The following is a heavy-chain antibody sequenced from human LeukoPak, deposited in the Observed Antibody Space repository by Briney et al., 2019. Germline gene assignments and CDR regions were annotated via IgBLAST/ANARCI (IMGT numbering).Heavy chain of an antibody. D-gene: IGHD3-9*01. CDR1: GFTFSSYG. J-gene: IGHJ4*02. CDR2: IWYDGSNK. V-gene: IGHV3-33*01. CDR3: ARWDDKRPL. Sequence: GRSLRLSCAASGFTFSSYGMHWVRQAPGKGLEWVAVIWYDGSNKYYADSVKGRFTISRDNSKNTLYLQMNSLRAEDTAVYYCARWDDKRPLWGQGILVTVSS.